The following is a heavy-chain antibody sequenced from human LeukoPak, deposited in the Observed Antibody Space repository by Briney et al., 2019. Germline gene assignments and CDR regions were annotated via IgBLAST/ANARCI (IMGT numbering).Heavy chain of an antibody. CDR2: IYYSGGT. Sequence: SETLSLTCTVSGGSISSHYWSWIRQPPGKGLEWIWYIYYSGGTNYNPSLKRRVTISVATSKNQFSLKLSSVTAADTAVYYCARLKGSCSGGSCYSGTYYYYMDVWGKGTTVTVSS. J-gene: IGHJ6*03. V-gene: IGHV4-59*11. CDR1: GGSISSHY. CDR3: ARLKGSCSGGSCYSGTYYYYMDV. D-gene: IGHD2-15*01.